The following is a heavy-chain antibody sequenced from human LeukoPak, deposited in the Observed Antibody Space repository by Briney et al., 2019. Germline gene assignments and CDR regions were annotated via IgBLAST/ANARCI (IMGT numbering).Heavy chain of an antibody. CDR3: ARDPENVSGSHSHFDL. Sequence: GGTLRLSCAASGFTFSSYGMSWVRQAPGKGLEWVSYISSSSSTIYYADSVKGRFTISRDNAKNSLYLQMNSLRAEDTAVYYCARDPENVSGSHSHFDLWGRGTLVTVSS. J-gene: IGHJ2*01. CDR2: ISSSSSTI. V-gene: IGHV3-48*04. D-gene: IGHD1-26*01. CDR1: GFTFSSYG.